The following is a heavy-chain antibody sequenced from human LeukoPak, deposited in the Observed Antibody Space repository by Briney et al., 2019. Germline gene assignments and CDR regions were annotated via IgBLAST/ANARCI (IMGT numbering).Heavy chain of an antibody. V-gene: IGHV3-21*01. J-gene: IGHJ4*02. CDR2: ISSSSSYI. Sequence: GGSLRLSCAASGFTFSSYSMNWVRQAPGKGLEWVSSISSSSSYIYYADSVKGRFTIPRDNAKNSLYLQMNSLRAEDTAVYYCARDGMDCSSTSCYPRAFDYWGQGTLVTVSS. D-gene: IGHD2-2*01. CDR3: ARDGMDCSSTSCYPRAFDY. CDR1: GFTFSSYS.